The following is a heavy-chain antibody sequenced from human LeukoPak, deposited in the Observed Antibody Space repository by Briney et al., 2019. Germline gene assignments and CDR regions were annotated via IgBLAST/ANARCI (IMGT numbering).Heavy chain of an antibody. V-gene: IGHV4-34*01. CDR1: XXXFSGYY. J-gene: IGHJ5*02. Sequence: SETLSLTCAVYXXXFSGYYWSWIRQPPXXXXXXXGEINHSGSTNYNPSLKSRVTISVDTSKNQFSLKLSSVTAADTAVYYCARGRYYYGSGIFPWGQGTLVTVSS. CDR3: ARGRYYYGSGIFP. D-gene: IGHD3-10*01. CDR2: INHSGST.